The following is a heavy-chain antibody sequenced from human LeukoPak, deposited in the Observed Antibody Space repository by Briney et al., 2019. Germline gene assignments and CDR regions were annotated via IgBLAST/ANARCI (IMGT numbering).Heavy chain of an antibody. CDR2: IYYSGST. CDR3: ARHVDTAMAKDY. V-gene: IGHV4-39*01. D-gene: IGHD5-18*01. CDR1: GGSISSSSYY. Sequence: SETLSLTCTVSGGSISSSSYYWGWIRQPPGKGLEWIGSIYYSGSTYYNPSLKSRVTISVDTSKNQFSLKLSSVTAADTAVYYCARHVDTAMAKDYWGQGTLVTVSS. J-gene: IGHJ4*02.